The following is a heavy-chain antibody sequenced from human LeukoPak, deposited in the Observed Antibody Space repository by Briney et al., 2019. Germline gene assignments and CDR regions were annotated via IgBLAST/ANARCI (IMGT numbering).Heavy chain of an antibody. CDR3: ARDTAMVTGVYYFDY. J-gene: IGHJ4*02. D-gene: IGHD5-18*01. CDR1: GFTFTSYD. V-gene: IGHV1-8*01. CDR2: MNPNNGNT. Sequence: ASVKVSCKASGFTFTSYDINWVRQASGQGLEWMGWMNPNNGNTGYAQKFQGRVTITRDTSASTAYMELSSLRSEDTAVYYCARDTAMVTGVYYFDYWGQGTLVTVSS.